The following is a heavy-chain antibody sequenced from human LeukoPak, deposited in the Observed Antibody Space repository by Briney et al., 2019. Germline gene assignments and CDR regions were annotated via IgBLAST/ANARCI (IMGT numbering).Heavy chain of an antibody. CDR1: GYTFTDYY. J-gene: IGHJ3*01. CDR2: INPSAGGT. D-gene: IGHD1-14*01. CDR3: ARGFRTPTRTYDAFDL. Sequence: ASVKLSCEASGYTFTDYYLHWMRQAPGQGLEWVGWINPSAGGTNYAQSFQGRFSITSDTSNSTSYMQVSRLTSDDTAVYYCARGFRTPTRTYDAFDLWGQGTMVTVSS. V-gene: IGHV1-2*02.